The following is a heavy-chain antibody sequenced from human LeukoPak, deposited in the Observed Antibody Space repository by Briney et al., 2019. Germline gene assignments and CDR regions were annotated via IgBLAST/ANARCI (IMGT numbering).Heavy chain of an antibody. J-gene: IGHJ3*02. CDR2: IKQDGSEK. D-gene: IGHD6-13*01. CDR3: AKVFVGQQQLYTGGAFDI. CDR1: GFTFSSYW. V-gene: IGHV3-7*03. Sequence: GGSLRLSCAASGFTFSSYWMSWARQAPGKGLEWVANIKQDGSEKYYVDSVKGRFTISRDNAKNTLYLQMNSLRAEDTAVYYCAKVFVGQQQLYTGGAFDIWGQGTMVTVSS.